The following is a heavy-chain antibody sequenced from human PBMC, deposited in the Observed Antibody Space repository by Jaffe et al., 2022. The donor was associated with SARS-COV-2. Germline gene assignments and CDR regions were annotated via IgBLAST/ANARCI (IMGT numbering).Heavy chain of an antibody. Sequence: EVQLVASGGALVQPGGSLRLSCAASGFTLTTYSMNWFRQAPGKGLDWVSHISSSSSTTDYADSVRGRFTISRDNTKNSLFLQMNSLRADDTAVYYCARGFRRVDYWGLGTLVTVSS. CDR1: GFTLTTYS. CDR2: ISSSSSTT. CDR3: ARGFRRVDY. V-gene: IGHV3-48*01. D-gene: IGHD3-3*01. J-gene: IGHJ4*02.